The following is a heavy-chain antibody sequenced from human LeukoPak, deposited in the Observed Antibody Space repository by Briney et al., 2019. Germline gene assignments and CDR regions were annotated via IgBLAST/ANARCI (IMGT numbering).Heavy chain of an antibody. CDR2: IYYSGST. Sequence: PSETLSLTCTVSGGSISSSSYYWGWIRQPPGKGLEWIGSIYYSGSTYYNPSLKSRVTISVDTSKNQFSLKLSSVTAADTAVYYCARLASDNDLLTGLLRGGYYFDYWGQGTLVTVSS. V-gene: IGHV4-39*07. CDR1: GGSISSSSYY. CDR3: ARLASDNDLLTGLLRGGYYFDY. D-gene: IGHD3-9*01. J-gene: IGHJ4*02.